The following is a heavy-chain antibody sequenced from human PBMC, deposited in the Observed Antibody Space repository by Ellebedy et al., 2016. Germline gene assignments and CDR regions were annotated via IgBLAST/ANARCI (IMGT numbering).Heavy chain of an antibody. CDR1: GYSISSGYY. D-gene: IGHD2-8*01. J-gene: IGHJ4*02. CDR2: IYHSGST. CDR3: ARGMLGMLPPPFDS. V-gene: IGHV4-38-2*02. Sequence: SETLSLTCTVSGYSISSGYYWGWIRQPPGKGLEWIGSIYHSGSTYYNPSLESRVTISLDTSKNLFSLKLTSVTAADSAMYYCARGMLGMLPPPFDSWGQGTLVTVSS.